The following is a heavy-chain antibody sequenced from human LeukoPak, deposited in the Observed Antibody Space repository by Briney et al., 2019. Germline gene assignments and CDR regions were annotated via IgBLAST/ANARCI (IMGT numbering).Heavy chain of an antibody. CDR2: TSAYNGNT. D-gene: IGHD2-15*01. CDR1: GYTFTSYG. J-gene: IGHJ6*03. CDR3: ASATDYYYYYMDV. Sequence: ASVKVSCKASGYTFTSYGISWVRQAPGQGLEWMGWTSAYNGNTNYAQKLQGRVTMTTDTSTSTAYMELRSLRSDDTAVYYCASATDYYYYYMDVWGKGTTVTVSS. V-gene: IGHV1-18*01.